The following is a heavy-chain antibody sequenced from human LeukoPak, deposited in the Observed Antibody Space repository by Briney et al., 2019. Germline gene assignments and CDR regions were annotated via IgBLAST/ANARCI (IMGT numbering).Heavy chain of an antibody. J-gene: IGHJ4*02. V-gene: IGHV4-34*01. Sequence: SETLSLTCAVYGGSFSGYYWSWIRQPPGKGLEWIGEINHSGSTNYNPSVKSRVTISVDTSKNQFSLKLSSVTAADTAVYYSARQAYYDILTGYYRYFDYWGQGTLVTVSS. CDR2: INHSGST. CDR1: GGSFSGYY. CDR3: ARQAYYDILTGYYRYFDY. D-gene: IGHD3-9*01.